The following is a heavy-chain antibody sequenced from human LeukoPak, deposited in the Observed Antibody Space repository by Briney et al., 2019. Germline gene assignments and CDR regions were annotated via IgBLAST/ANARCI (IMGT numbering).Heavy chain of an antibody. D-gene: IGHD3-3*02. V-gene: IGHV3-23*01. Sequence: PGGSLRLSCAASGFTFSSYAMTWVRRAPGKGLEWVATIKSTGDTTYYADSVKGRFTISRDNSKKTVSLQMDSLRADDTAIYFCAKSPMHFYTAPKTDYWGQGTLGTVSS. CDR3: AKSPMHFYTAPKTDY. CDR1: GFTFSSYA. CDR2: IKSTGDTT. J-gene: IGHJ4*02.